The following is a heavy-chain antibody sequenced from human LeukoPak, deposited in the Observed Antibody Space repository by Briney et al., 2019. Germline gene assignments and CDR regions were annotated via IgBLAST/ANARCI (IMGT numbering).Heavy chain of an antibody. J-gene: IGHJ4*02. Sequence: PGGSLRLSCAASGFTVSSYYMTWVRQAPGKGLEWVSVIFSGGSIYYADSVKGRFTISRDNSKYTQYLQMNSQTAEDTADDYCARGYRRAYYDSSGYLDDSGQRTLVTVSS. CDR3: ARGYRRAYYDSSGYLDD. D-gene: IGHD3-22*01. CDR2: IFSGGSI. CDR1: GFTVSSYY. V-gene: IGHV3-66*01.